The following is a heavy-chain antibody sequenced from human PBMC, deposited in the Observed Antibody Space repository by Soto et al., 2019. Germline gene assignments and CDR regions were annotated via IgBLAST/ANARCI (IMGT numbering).Heavy chain of an antibody. CDR3: ARSREYYDFWSGSTTGN. CDR2: IYYSGST. CDR1: GGSISSGGYY. Sequence: SETLSLTCTVSGGSISSGGYYWSWIRQHPGKGLEWIGYIYYSGSTYYNPSLKSRVTISVDTSKNQFSLKLSSVTAADTAVYYCARSREYYDFWSGSTTGNWGQGTLVPVSS. J-gene: IGHJ4*02. V-gene: IGHV4-31*03. D-gene: IGHD3-3*01.